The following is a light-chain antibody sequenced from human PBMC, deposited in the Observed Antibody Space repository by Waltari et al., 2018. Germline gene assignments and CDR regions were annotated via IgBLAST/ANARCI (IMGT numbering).Light chain of an antibody. CDR1: QSVTRS. CDR3: QHYLRLPVT. V-gene: IGKV3-20*01. J-gene: IGKJ1*01. Sequence: EIVLTQSLAPLSLSLGERATLSCRSSQSVTRSLAWYQQKPGQAPRLLIYGASTRATGIPDRFSGSGSGTDFSLTISRLEPDDFAVYYCQHYLRLPVTFGQGTTVEI. CDR2: GAS.